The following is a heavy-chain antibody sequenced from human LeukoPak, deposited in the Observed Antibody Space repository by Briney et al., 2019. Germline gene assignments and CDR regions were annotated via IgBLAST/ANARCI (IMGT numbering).Heavy chain of an antibody. CDR1: GFTFSSYG. D-gene: IGHD5-24*01. CDR3: ARGYQMAGGYFDY. Sequence: PGRSLRLSCAASGFTFSSYGMHWVRQAPGKGLEWVAVISYDGSNKYYADSVKGRFTISRDNSKNTLYLQMNSLRAEDTAVYYCARGYQMAGGYFDYWGQGTLVTVSS. CDR2: ISYDGSNK. J-gene: IGHJ4*02. V-gene: IGHV3-30*03.